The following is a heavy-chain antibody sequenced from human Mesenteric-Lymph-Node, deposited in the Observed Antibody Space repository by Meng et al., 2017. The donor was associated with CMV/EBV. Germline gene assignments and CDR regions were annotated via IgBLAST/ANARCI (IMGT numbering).Heavy chain of an antibody. J-gene: IGHJ5*02. D-gene: IGHD3-22*01. CDR2: IHYSGST. CDR3: ARDSSGYCWFDP. CDR1: GGSLSSGGYY. V-gene: IGHV4-31*03. Sequence: CTVSGGSLSSGGYYWSWIRQPPGKGLEWVGYIHYSGSTYYKPSLKSRVTISVDTSKNQFSLNLSSVTGADTAVYYCARDSSGYCWFDPWGQGTLVTVSS.